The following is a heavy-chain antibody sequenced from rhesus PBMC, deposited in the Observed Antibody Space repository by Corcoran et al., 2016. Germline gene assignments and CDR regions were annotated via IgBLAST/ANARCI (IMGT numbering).Heavy chain of an antibody. D-gene: IGHD6-25*01. CDR2: ISESGGTI. CDR1: GFTFSSYE. J-gene: IGHJ4*01. CDR3: TSGYSGSWNSLP. V-gene: IGHV3-100*02. Sequence: DVQLVESGGGLVKPGGSLRLSCVASGFTFSSYEMHWVRQAPGKGLEWVSVISESGGTIYYADSVKGRFTISSDNAKNSRFLQMNSLRAEDTAVYYCTSGYSGSWNSLPWGQGVLVTVSS.